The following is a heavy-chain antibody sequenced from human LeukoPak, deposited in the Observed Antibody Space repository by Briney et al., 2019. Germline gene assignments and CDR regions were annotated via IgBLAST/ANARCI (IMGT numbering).Heavy chain of an antibody. D-gene: IGHD6-25*01. CDR2: TNHSGST. J-gene: IGHJ4*02. CDR3: ARGGSSSGWLISYYFDY. Sequence: SETLSLTCAVYGGSFSGYYWSWIRQPPGKGLEWIGETNHSGSTNYNPSLKSRVTISVDTSKNQFSLKLSSVTAADTAVYYCARGGSSSGWLISYYFDYWGQGTLVTVSS. CDR1: GGSFSGYY. V-gene: IGHV4-34*01.